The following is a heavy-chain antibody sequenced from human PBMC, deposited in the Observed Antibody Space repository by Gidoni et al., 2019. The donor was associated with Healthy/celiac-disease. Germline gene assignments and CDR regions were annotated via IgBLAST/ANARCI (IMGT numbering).Heavy chain of an antibody. CDR1: GFTFSIYG. CDR2: IWYDGSNK. Sequence: QVQLVESGGGVVQPGRSLRLSCAASGFTFSIYGMHWVRQAPGKGLEWVAVIWYDGSNKYYADSVKGRFTISRDNSKNTLYLQMNSLRAEDTAVYYCARDLTYCGGDCYKYYYYYYGMDVWGQGTTVTVSS. J-gene: IGHJ6*02. CDR3: ARDLTYCGGDCYKYYYYYYGMDV. D-gene: IGHD2-21*02. V-gene: IGHV3-33*01.